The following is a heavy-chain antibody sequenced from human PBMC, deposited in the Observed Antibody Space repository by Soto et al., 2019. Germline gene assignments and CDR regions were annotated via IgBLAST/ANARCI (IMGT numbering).Heavy chain of an antibody. CDR2: IHYSGGT. V-gene: IGHV4-59*08. CDR3: ARRTNYGTAWYPDC. J-gene: IGHJ4*02. CDR1: GGSISGYS. D-gene: IGHD6-19*01. Sequence: SETLSLTCAVSGGSISGYSWSWIRQPPGKGLEWIGNIHYSGGTNYNPSLKSRVTISLDTSKIQFSLQLTSVTAADSAVYYCARRTNYGTAWYPDCWGQGTLVTVSS.